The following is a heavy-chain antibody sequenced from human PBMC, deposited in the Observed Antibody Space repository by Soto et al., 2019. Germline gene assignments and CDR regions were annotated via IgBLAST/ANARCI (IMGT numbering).Heavy chain of an antibody. V-gene: IGHV3-33*08. D-gene: IGHD5-18*01. Sequence: GGSLRLSCAASGFTFSSYAWGRGRQGPGEGLEWVAVIWYDGSNKYYADSVKGRFTTSRDNSNNTLYLQMNSRRAEDTAVYYCARSPAGYSYGYGADYWGQGTLVTVSS. CDR2: IWYDGSNK. CDR3: ARSPAGYSYGYGADY. CDR1: GFTFSSYA. J-gene: IGHJ4*02.